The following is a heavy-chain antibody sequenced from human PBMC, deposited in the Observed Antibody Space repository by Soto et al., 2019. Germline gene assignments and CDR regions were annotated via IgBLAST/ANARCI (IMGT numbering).Heavy chain of an antibody. CDR2: ISYDGSNK. J-gene: IGHJ6*02. CDR3: ARDPAYYEFWSGTPGYGMDV. D-gene: IGHD3-3*01. CDR1: GFTFSSYA. Sequence: PGGSLRLSCAASGFTFSSYAMHWVRQAPGKGLGWVAVISYDGSNKYYADSVKGRFTISRDNSKNTLYLQMNSLRAEDTAVYYCARDPAYYEFWSGTPGYGMDVWGQGTTVTVSS. V-gene: IGHV3-30-3*01.